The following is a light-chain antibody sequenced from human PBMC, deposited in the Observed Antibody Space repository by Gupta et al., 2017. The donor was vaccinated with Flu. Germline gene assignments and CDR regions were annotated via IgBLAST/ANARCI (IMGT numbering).Light chain of an antibody. V-gene: IGLV2-14*04. Sequence: QSITISCTGTSSEIGGYNYVCWYQQHPGKAPKLMIYDVSRRAAGVSNRFSGSKSGNTASLTISGLQAEDEDDYYCSAKTGRSNLFGGGTKLTVL. CDR2: DVS. J-gene: IGLJ2*01. CDR3: SAKTGRSNL. CDR1: SSEIGGYNY.